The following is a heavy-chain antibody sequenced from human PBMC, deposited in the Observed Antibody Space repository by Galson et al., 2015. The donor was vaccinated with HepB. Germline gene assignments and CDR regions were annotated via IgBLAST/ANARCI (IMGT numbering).Heavy chain of an antibody. CDR3: ARDRHGDYVPDFFDY. Sequence: SLRLSCAASRFTFSSYSMNWVRQAPGKGLEWVSYISSSSSTIYYADSVKGRFTISRDNAKNSLYLQMNSLRDEDTAVYYCARDRHGDYVPDFFDYWGQGTLVTVSS. D-gene: IGHD4-17*01. CDR2: ISSSSSTI. J-gene: IGHJ4*02. CDR1: RFTFSSYS. V-gene: IGHV3-48*02.